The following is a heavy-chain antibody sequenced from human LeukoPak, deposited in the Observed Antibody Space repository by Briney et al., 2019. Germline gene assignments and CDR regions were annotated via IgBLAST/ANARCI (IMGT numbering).Heavy chain of an antibody. D-gene: IGHD2-2*02. CDR3: AKVEYLVLYRLSPFDN. V-gene: IGHV3-23*01. CDR1: GFTFSSYA. Sequence: HSRGSLRLSCAASGFTFSSYAMSWVRQVPGKGLEWVSAISGSGGSTYYAASVKGRFTISRDNSKNTLLLQMNSLRGEDTGVYYCAKVEYLVLYRLSPFDNWGQGTLVTVSS. J-gene: IGHJ4*02. CDR2: ISGSGGST.